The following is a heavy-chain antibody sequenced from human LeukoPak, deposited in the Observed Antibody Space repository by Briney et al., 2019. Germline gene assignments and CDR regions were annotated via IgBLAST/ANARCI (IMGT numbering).Heavy chain of an antibody. D-gene: IGHD2-2*01. CDR3: ARVCSTSCYEGDY. CDR1: GGSISRYY. Sequence: SETLSLTCTVSGGSISRYYWSWIRQPPGKGLEWIGYIYYGGSTNYNPSLKSRVTISVDTSKNQFSLKLSSVTAADTAVYYCARVCSTSCYEGDYWGQGTLVPVSS. J-gene: IGHJ4*02. CDR2: IYYGGST. V-gene: IGHV4-59*01.